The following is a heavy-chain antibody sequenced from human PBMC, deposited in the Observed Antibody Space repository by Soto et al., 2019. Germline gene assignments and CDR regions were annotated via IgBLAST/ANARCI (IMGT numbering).Heavy chain of an antibody. D-gene: IGHD2-2*01. J-gene: IGHJ6*02. CDR3: ARDLVVPAASYYYYSGMDV. CDR1: GYTFTGYY. V-gene: IGHV1-2*02. Sequence: ASVKVSCKASGYTFTGYYMHWVRQAPGQGLEWMGWINPNSGGTNYAQKFQGRVTMTRDTSISTAYMELSRLRSDDTAVYYCARDLVVPAASYYYYSGMDVWGQGTTVTVSS. CDR2: INPNSGGT.